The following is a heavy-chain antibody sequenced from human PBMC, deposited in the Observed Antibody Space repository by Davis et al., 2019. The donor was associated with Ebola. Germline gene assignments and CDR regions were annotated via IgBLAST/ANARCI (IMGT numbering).Heavy chain of an antibody. Sequence: SGPTLVKPTQTLTLTCTFSGFSLSTSGMCVSWIRQPPGKALEWLALIDWDDDKYYSTSLKTRLTISKDTSKNQVVLTMTNMDPVDTATYYCARDRGYSGYDYLRGYYYYYGMDVWGQGTTVTVSS. CDR3: ARDRGYSGYDYLRGYYYYYGMDV. CDR1: GFSLSTSGMC. CDR2: IDWDDDK. D-gene: IGHD5-12*01. V-gene: IGHV2-70*01. J-gene: IGHJ6*02.